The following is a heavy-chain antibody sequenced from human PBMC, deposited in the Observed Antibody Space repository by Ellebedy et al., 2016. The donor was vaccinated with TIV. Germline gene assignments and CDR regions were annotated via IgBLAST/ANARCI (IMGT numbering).Heavy chain of an antibody. V-gene: IGHV1-2*02. J-gene: IGHJ4*02. CDR1: GYIFTGYS. Sequence: AASVKVSCKASGYIFTGYSIHWVRQAPRQGLEWMGWINPNSGGTNYAQKFQGRVTITADESTSTAYMELSSLTSEDTAVYYCATDRGGRDGYNYPLDYWGQGTLVTVSS. CDR2: INPNSGGT. CDR3: ATDRGGRDGYNYPLDY. D-gene: IGHD5-24*01.